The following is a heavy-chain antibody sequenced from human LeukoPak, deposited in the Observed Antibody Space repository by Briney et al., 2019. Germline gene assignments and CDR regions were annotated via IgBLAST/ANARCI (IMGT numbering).Heavy chain of an antibody. CDR1: GLTVTSNH. V-gene: IGHV3-53*01. CDR3: ARLRRGY. Sequence: TGGSLRLSCAASGLTVTSNHMSRVRQAPGKGLEWVSLIKSDGTTEYADSVKGRFTISRDNSKNTLFLQMNSLRVEDTAVYYCARLRRGYWGRGTPVTVSS. J-gene: IGHJ4*02. CDR2: IKSDGTT.